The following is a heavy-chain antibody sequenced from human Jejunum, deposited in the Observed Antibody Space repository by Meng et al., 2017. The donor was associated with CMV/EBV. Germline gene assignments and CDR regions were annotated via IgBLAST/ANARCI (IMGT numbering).Heavy chain of an antibody. CDR3: ARVPAELGSSSSWYYFDY. Sequence: ISSYYWTWIRQPPGKGLEWIGYVYYSGSTNYNPSPKSRVTISVDTSKNQFSLKLSSVTAADTAVYYCARVPAELGSSSSWYYFDYWGQGTLVTVSS. J-gene: IGHJ4*02. V-gene: IGHV4-59*01. CDR2: VYYSGST. D-gene: IGHD6-13*01. CDR1: ISSYY.